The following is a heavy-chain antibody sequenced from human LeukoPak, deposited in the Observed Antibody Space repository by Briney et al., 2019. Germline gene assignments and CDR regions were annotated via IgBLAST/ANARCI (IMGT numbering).Heavy chain of an antibody. CDR3: AREDSSGWIYFQH. J-gene: IGHJ1*01. D-gene: IGHD6-19*01. V-gene: IGHV3-30-3*01. CDR2: ISYDGSNK. Sequence: PGGSLRLSCAASGFTFSSYAMHWVRQAPGKGLEWVAVISYDGSNKYYADSVKGRFTISRDNSKNTLYLQMNSLRAEDTAVYYCAREDSSGWIYFQHWGQGTLVTVSS. CDR1: GFTFSSYA.